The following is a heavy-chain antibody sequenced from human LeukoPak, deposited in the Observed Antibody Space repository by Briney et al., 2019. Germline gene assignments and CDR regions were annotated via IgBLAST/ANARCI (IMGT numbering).Heavy chain of an antibody. CDR1: GGSVSNSGYY. Sequence: SETLSLTCTVSGGSVSNSGYYWSWIRQPPGKGLEWIGYIYYSGSTNYNPSLESRITISVDTSKNLFSLKLSSVTAADTAVYYCARGDGYHIWWGQGALVTVSS. V-gene: IGHV4-61*08. D-gene: IGHD5-24*01. CDR3: ARGDGYHIW. J-gene: IGHJ4*02. CDR2: IYYSGST.